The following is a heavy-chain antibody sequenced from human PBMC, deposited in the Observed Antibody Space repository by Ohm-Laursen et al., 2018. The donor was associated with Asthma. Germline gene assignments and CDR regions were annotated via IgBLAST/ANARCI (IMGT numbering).Heavy chain of an antibody. V-gene: IGHV7-4-1*02. D-gene: IGHD3-16*01. Sequence: SSVKVSCKASGYTFTRFAVNWVRQAPGQGLEWLGWINTNTGNPTFAQGLTGRFVLSLDTSVSTAYLQISSLKAEDTAVYYCARGITFSDYWGQGTLVTVSS. CDR2: INTNTGNP. CDR3: ARGITFSDY. J-gene: IGHJ4*02. CDR1: GYTFTRFA.